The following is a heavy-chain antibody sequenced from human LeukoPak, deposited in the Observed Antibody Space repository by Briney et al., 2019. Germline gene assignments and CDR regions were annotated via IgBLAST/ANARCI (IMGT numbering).Heavy chain of an antibody. CDR3: AKLPIVVVVAATWWFDP. CDR1: GFTFSSYA. D-gene: IGHD2-15*01. J-gene: IGHJ5*02. V-gene: IGHV3-23*01. CDR2: ISGSGGST. Sequence: GGSLRLSCAASGFTFSSYAMSWVRQAPGKGLEWVSGISGSGGSTYYADSVKGRFTISRDNSRNTLYLQMNSLGAEDTAVYYCAKLPIVVVVAATWWFDPWGQGTLATVSS.